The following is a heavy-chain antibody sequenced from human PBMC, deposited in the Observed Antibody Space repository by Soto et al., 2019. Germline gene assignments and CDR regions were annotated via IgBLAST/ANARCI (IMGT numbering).Heavy chain of an antibody. Sequence: GGSLRLSCAASGFTFSTYWMSWVRQAPGKGLEWVANIKQDESEKYYVDSVKGRFTISRDNAKNSLYLQMNSLRAEDTALYYCARIVRDIGVIAPHLDSWGLGTLVTV. CDR3: ARIVRDIGVIAPHLDS. V-gene: IGHV3-7*03. J-gene: IGHJ4*02. CDR2: IKQDESEK. D-gene: IGHD3-10*01. CDR1: GFTFSTYW.